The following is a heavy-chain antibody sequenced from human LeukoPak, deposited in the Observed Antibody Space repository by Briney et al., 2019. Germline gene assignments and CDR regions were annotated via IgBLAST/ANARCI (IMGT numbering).Heavy chain of an antibody. V-gene: IGHV4-38-2*02. D-gene: IGHD3-22*01. CDR3: ARVVYYYDSSGYYPSDY. J-gene: IGHJ4*02. CDR1: GYSISSGYY. Sequence: SETLSLTCTVSGYSISSGYYWGWIRQPPGKGLEWIGSIYHSGSTYYNPSLKSRVTISVDTSKNQFSLKLSSVTAADTAVYYCARVVYYYDSSGYYPSDYWGQGTLVTVSP. CDR2: IYHSGST.